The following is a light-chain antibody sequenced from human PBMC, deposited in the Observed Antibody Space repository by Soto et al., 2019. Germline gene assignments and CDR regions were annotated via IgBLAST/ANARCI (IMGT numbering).Light chain of an antibody. CDR3: SSYTTNNICQIV. V-gene: IGLV2-14*01. J-gene: IGLJ1*01. CDR2: DVS. CDR1: SSDVGGYNY. Sequence: QSVLTQPASVSGSPGQSITISCTGTSSDVGGYNYVSWYQQHPGKAPKFIIYDVSNRPSGVSNRFSGSKSGNTASLTISGLQAEDEVYYYCSSYTTNNICQIVFGTGTKVNVL.